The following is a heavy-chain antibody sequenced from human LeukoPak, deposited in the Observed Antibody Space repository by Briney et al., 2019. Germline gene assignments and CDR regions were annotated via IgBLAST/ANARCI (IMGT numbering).Heavy chain of an antibody. J-gene: IGHJ6*02. V-gene: IGHV3-9*01. CDR3: ARDVYYYYYYGMDV. CDR2: ISWSSGSI. CDR1: GFTFDDYA. Sequence: GGSLRLSCAASGFTFDDYAMHWVRQAPGKGLEWVSGISWSSGSIGYADSVKGRFTISRDNAKNSLYLQMNSLRAEDTALYYCARDVYYYYYYGMDVWGQGTTVTVSS.